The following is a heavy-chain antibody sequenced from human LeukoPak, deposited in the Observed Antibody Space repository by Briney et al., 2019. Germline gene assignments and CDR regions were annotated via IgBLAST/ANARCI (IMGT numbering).Heavy chain of an antibody. Sequence: SETLSLTCTVSGGSISSSSYYWGWIRQPPGKGLEWIGSIYYSGSTYYNPSLKSRVTISVDTSKNQFSLKLSSVTAADTAVYYYATIPGYSSSWLIIWGQGTLVTVSS. CDR1: GGSISSSSYY. D-gene: IGHD6-13*01. CDR3: ATIPGYSSSWLII. CDR2: IYYSGST. J-gene: IGHJ4*02. V-gene: IGHV4-39*01.